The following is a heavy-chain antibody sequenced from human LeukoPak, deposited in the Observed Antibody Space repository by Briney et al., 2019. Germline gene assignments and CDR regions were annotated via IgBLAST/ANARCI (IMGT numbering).Heavy chain of an antibody. Sequence: GGSLRLSCAASGFTVSSNYMNWVRQAPGKGLEWVSVIYSGGTTFYADSVKGRFTISRDNSKHMLYLQMNSLRVEDTAVYYCARDGGPYYFDYWGQGTLVTVSS. CDR3: ARDGGPYYFDY. CDR2: IYSGGTT. CDR1: GFTVSSNY. V-gene: IGHV3-53*01. J-gene: IGHJ4*02.